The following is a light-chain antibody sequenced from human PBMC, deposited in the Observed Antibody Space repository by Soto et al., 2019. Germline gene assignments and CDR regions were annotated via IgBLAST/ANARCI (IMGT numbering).Light chain of an antibody. J-gene: IGLJ2*01. V-gene: IGLV1-47*01. CDR2: RNN. CDR1: SSNNGSNY. Sequence: QSVLTPPPSASGSPGPRVPISCSGSSSNNGSNYVYWYQQLPGTAPKLLIYRNNQRPSGVPDRFSGSKSGTSASLAISGLRSEDEADYYCAAWDDSLSGVVFGGGTKLTVL. CDR3: AAWDDSLSGVV.